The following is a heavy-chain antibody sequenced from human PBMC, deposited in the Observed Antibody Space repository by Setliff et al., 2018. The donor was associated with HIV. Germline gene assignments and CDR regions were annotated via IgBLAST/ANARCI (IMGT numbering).Heavy chain of an antibody. CDR1: GFTFSSYA. D-gene: IGHD6-19*01. J-gene: IGHJ4*02. V-gene: IGHV3-23*01. CDR3: AKAGPKGQWLVDLYFDS. Sequence: GGSLRLSCAASGFTFSSYAMSWVRQAPGKGLEWVSAISGSGGSAYYADSVKGRFTISRDNSKNTLYLQMNSLRAEDTAVYYCAKAGPKGQWLVDLYFDSWGQGTLVTVSS. CDR2: ISGSGGSA.